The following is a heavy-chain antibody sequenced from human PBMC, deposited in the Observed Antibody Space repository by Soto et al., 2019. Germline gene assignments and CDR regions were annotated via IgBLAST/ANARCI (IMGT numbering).Heavy chain of an antibody. J-gene: IGHJ4*02. V-gene: IGHV1-69*13. D-gene: IGHD3-22*01. Sequence: GASVKVSCKASGGTFSSYAISWVRQAPGQGLEWMGGIIPIFGTANYAQKFQGRVTITADESTSTAYMELSSLRSEDTAVYYCASNYYDSSGYYDDYFDYWGQGTLVTVSS. CDR1: GGTFSSYA. CDR3: ASNYYDSSGYYDDYFDY. CDR2: IIPIFGTA.